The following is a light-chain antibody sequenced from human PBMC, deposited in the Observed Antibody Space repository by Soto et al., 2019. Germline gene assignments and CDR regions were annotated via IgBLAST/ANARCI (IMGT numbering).Light chain of an antibody. Sequence: EIVLTQSPATLYLSPGERAALSCRASQRVSSSSLAWYQHKPGQSPRLLIFGVSSRATDIPDRFSGSGSGTDFTLTINRLEPEDFAVYFCQQYSISSTFGQGTKVDIK. V-gene: IGKV3-20*01. CDR1: QRVSSSS. J-gene: IGKJ1*01. CDR2: GVS. CDR3: QQYSISST.